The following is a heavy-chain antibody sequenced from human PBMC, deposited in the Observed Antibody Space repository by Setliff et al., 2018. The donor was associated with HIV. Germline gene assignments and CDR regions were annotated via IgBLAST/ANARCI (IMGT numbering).Heavy chain of an antibody. CDR1: GGSISHFY. CDR3: ARVRLTMIMMVDYFDQ. Sequence: SETLSLTCSVSGGSISHFYWSWIRQPPGKGLEWVGHIYSTGDTNYNPSLKSRVTLSADTSKNQLSLSLTCVTAADTAVYYCARVRLTMIMMVDYFDQWGQGTLVTVSS. V-gene: IGHV4-4*07. D-gene: IGHD3-22*01. CDR2: IYSTGDT. J-gene: IGHJ4*02.